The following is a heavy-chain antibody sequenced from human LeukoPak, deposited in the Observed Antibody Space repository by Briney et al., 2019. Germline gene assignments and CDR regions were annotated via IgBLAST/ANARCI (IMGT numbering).Heavy chain of an antibody. CDR2: ISAYNGNT. CDR3: ARSPNWGSYVPTQEYYFDY. V-gene: IGHV1-18*01. J-gene: IGHJ4*02. Sequence: GASVKVSCKASGYTFTSYGISWVRQAPGQGLEWMGWISAYNGNTNYAQKLQGRVTMTTDTSTSTAYMELRSLRSDDTAVYYCARSPNWGSYVPTQEYYFDYWGQGTLVTVSS. D-gene: IGHD3-16*01. CDR1: GYTFTSYG.